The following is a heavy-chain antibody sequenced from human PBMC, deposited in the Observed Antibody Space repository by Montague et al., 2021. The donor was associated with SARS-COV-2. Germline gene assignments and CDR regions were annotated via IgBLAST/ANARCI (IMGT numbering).Heavy chain of an antibody. Sequence: TLSLTCVVSGGSVSSGDYSWSWIRQSPGKGLEWIGYIYQSGSAYYNPSLKSRVTISIDPSNNQFSLNLRSVTAADTGLYYRATGTRMYGMDFWGQGTTVTVSS. D-gene: IGHD3-10*01. CDR3: ATGTRMYGMDF. V-gene: IGHV4-30-2*06. CDR1: GGSVSSGDYS. CDR2: IYQSGSA. J-gene: IGHJ6*02.